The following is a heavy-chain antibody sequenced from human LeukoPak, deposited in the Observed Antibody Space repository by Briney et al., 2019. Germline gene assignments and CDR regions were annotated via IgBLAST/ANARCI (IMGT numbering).Heavy chain of an antibody. D-gene: IGHD6-25*01. Sequence: PGGSLRLSCAASGFTFSSYSMNWVCQAPGKGLEWVSSISSSSSYIYYADSVKGRFTISRDNAKNSLYLQMNSLRAEDTAVYYCARVRAAMAVPWNYWGQGTLVTVSS. CDR3: ARVRAAMAVPWNY. J-gene: IGHJ4*02. CDR2: ISSSSSYI. CDR1: GFTFSSYS. V-gene: IGHV3-21*01.